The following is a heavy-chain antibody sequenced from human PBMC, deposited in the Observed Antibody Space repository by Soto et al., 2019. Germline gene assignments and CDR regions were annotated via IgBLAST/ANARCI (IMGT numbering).Heavy chain of an antibody. D-gene: IGHD2-15*01. CDR2: IFHSGNA. J-gene: IGHJ4*02. V-gene: IGHV4-59*01. CDR3: ARAHAPTLPFDY. CDR1: GGSIRNVY. Sequence: TLSLTCTVSGGSIRNVYWSWIRQPPGKGLEWIGFIFHSGNAKYNPSLKSRVTMSVDTSKNQFSLSLDSVTAADTAVYFCARAHAPTLPFDYWGQGTLVTVS.